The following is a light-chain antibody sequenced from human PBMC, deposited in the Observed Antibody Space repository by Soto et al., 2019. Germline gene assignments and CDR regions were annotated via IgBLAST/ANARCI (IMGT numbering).Light chain of an antibody. CDR2: QTS. CDR1: QYINTR. Sequence: EIVLTQSPPTLSSFPGDRATLSCRASQYINTRLAWYQHRPGQAPRLLIYQTSIRAAGIPARFSASGTGTDFTLTISDVQPEDFAVYYCHQRQSWPRTFGQGTKVDIK. J-gene: IGKJ1*01. V-gene: IGKV3-11*01. CDR3: HQRQSWPRT.